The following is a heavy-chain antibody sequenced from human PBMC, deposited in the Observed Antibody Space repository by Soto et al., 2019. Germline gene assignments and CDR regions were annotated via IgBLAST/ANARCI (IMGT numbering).Heavy chain of an antibody. CDR3: ARDQRYCSSTSCYDYYYYGMDV. CDR1: GFTFSSYD. Sequence: GGSLRLSCAASGFTFSSYDMHWVRQATGKGLEWVSAIGTAGDTYYPGSVKGRFTISRENAKNSLYLQMNSLRAEDTAVYYCARDQRYCSSTSCYDYYYYGMDVWGQGTTVTVSS. J-gene: IGHJ6*02. V-gene: IGHV3-13*01. D-gene: IGHD2-2*01. CDR2: IGTAGDT.